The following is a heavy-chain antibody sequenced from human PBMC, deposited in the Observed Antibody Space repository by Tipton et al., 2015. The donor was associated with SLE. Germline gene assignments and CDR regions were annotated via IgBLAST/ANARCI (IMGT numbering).Heavy chain of an antibody. J-gene: IGHJ4*02. Sequence: TLSLTCAVYGGSFSGYYWGWIRQPPGKGLEWIGSIYHSGSTYYNPSLKSRVTISVDTSKNQFSPKLSSVTSADTAVYYCARAYSYANFDYWGQGTQVTVSS. CDR2: IYHSGST. D-gene: IGHD3-16*01. CDR3: ARAYSYANFDY. CDR1: GGSFSGYY. V-gene: IGHV4-34*09.